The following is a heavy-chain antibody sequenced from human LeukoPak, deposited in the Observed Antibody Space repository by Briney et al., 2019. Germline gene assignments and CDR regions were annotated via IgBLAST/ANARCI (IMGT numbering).Heavy chain of an antibody. J-gene: IGHJ3*02. CDR1: GYTFTGYY. CDR3: AREDIVLMVYAMRGAFDI. CDR2: INPNSGGT. Sequence: ASVKVSCKASGYTFTGYYMHWVRQAPGQGLEWMGRINPNSGGTNYAQKFQGRVTMTRDASISTAYMELSRLRSDDTAVYYCAREDIVLMVYAMRGAFDIWGQGTMVTVSS. V-gene: IGHV1-2*06. D-gene: IGHD2-8*01.